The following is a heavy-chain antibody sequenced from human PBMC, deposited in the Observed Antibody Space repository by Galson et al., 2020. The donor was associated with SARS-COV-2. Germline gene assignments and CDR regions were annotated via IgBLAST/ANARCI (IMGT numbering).Heavy chain of an antibody. CDR1: GYTFTSYG. D-gene: IGHD2-2*02. CDR2: ISAYNGDT. CDR3: AGEPTIRGIPGSSQRFFDY. J-gene: IGHJ4*02. Sequence: ASVKVSCKASGYTFTSYGYSWVRQAPGQGLEWMGWISAYNGDTDFAQRFQGRVTLTTDTSTSTAYMALGSLTSDDPAVYYCAGEPTIRGIPGSSQRFFDYWGQGILGTVSS. V-gene: IGHV1-18*01.